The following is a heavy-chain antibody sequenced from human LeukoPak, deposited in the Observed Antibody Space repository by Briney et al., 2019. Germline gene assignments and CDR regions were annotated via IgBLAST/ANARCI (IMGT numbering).Heavy chain of an antibody. CDR3: ARQYSGYDAFDY. J-gene: IGHJ4*02. CDR1: GGSISSGGYS. CDR2: ICHSGST. Sequence: SQTLSLTCAVSGGSISSGGYSWSWIRQPPGKGLEWIGYICHSGSTYYNPSLKSRVTISVDRSKNQFSLKLSSVTAADTAVYYCARQYSGYDAFDYWGQGTLVTVSS. V-gene: IGHV4-30-2*01. D-gene: IGHD5-12*01.